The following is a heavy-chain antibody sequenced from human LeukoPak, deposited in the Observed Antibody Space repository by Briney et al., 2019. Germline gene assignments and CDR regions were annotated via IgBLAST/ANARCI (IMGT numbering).Heavy chain of an antibody. CDR3: TSANYGTAY. CDR2: VNQDGSGK. CDR1: GFTFSSAW. J-gene: IGHJ4*02. D-gene: IGHD5-24*01. Sequence: TGGSLRLSCAASGFTFSSAWMSWVRQAPGKGLEWVANVNQDGSGKYYVDSVKGRFTISKDNAKNSLYLQMNSLRAEDTVVYYCTSANYGTAYWGQGTLVTVSS. V-gene: IGHV3-7*01.